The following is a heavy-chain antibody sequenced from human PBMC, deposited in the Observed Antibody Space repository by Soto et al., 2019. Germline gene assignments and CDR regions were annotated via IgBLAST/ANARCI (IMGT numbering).Heavy chain of an antibody. Sequence: QVRLVESGGGVVQPGRSLRLSCAASGFTFSSFAMHWVRQAPGKGLERVAVITSDGTKEYYADSVRGRFTISRDNSGNTVYLHMNSLGGDDTAVYYCAKAPWNLAHTHSFDFWGQGTLVTVSS. CDR1: GFTFSSFA. CDR2: ITSDGTKE. J-gene: IGHJ4*02. D-gene: IGHD1-1*01. V-gene: IGHV3-30-3*01. CDR3: AKAPWNLAHTHSFDF.